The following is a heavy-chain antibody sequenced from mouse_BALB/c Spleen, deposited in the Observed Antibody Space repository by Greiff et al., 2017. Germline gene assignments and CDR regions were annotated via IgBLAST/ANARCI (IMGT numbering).Heavy chain of an antibody. J-gene: IGHJ1*01. CDR2: ISYSGST. CDR1: GDSITSGY. CDR3: ARCGGNYDDWYFDV. D-gene: IGHD2-1*01. V-gene: IGHV3-8*02. Sequence: VQLQQSGPSLVKPSQTLSLTCSVTGDSITSGYWNWIRKFPGNKLEYMGYISYSGSTYYNPSLKSRISITRDTSKNQYYLQLNSVTTEDTATYYCARCGGNYDDWYFDVWGAGTTVTVSS.